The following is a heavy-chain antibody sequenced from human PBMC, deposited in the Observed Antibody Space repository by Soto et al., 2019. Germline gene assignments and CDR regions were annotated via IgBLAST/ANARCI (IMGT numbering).Heavy chain of an antibody. CDR2: ISSSGSTI. CDR1: GFTFSSYE. D-gene: IGHD6-19*01. CDR3: XXGRIAVAGYYFDY. Sequence: EVQLVESGGGLVQPGGSLRLSCAASGFTFSSYEMNWVRQAPGKGLEWVSYISSSGSTIYYADSVKGRFTISRDNAKNSLYLQMNSLRAEDTAXXXXXXGRIAVAGYYFDYWGQGTLVTVSS. J-gene: IGHJ4*02. V-gene: IGHV3-48*03.